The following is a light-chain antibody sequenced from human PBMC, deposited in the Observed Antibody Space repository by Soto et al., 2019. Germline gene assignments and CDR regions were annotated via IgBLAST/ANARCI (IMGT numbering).Light chain of an antibody. Sequence: EIVLTQSPATLSLSPGERATLSCRASQSFSSYLAWYQQKPGQAPRLIIYDASKRATGIPARFSGRGSGTDFTLTISSIEPEDFAVYYCQQRSNWPPVITFGQGTRLEIK. J-gene: IGKJ5*01. V-gene: IGKV3-11*01. CDR3: QQRSNWPPVIT. CDR1: QSFSSY. CDR2: DAS.